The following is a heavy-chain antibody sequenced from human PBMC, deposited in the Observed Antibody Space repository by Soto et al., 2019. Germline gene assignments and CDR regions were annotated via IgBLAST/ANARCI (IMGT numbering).Heavy chain of an antibody. Sequence: QVQLVESGGGVVQPGRSLRLSCTASGFTFSNYGIHWVRQAPGKGLEWVAVISYDGSNKYFADSVKGRFTISRDNSQNTLFLQMNSLRAEDTAVYHCARQVVPHTNGLDNWGPGTMVTVSS. CDR2: ISYDGSNK. V-gene: IGHV3-30*03. CDR1: GFTFSNYG. D-gene: IGHD2-8*01. CDR3: ARQVVPHTNGLDN. J-gene: IGHJ3*02.